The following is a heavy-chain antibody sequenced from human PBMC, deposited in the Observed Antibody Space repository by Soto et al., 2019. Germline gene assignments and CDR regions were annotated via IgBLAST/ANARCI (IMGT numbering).Heavy chain of an antibody. CDR1: GGTFSSYT. D-gene: IGHD6-6*01. CDR3: ARGSSSTPRPDAFDI. V-gene: IGHV1-69*02. Sequence: GASVKVSCKASGGTFSSYTISWVRQAPGQGLEWMGRIIPILGIANYAQKFQGRVTITADKSTSTAYMELSSLRSEDTAVYYCARGSSSTPRPDAFDIWGQGTMVTVSS. CDR2: IIPILGIA. J-gene: IGHJ3*02.